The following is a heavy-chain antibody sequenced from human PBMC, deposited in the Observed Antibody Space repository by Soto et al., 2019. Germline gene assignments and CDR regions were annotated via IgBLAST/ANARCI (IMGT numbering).Heavy chain of an antibody. CDR3: AGQTFTIAAASYGRSNWFDP. V-gene: IGHV4-39*01. D-gene: IGHD6-25*01. CDR1: GGSITSSSHF. Sequence: SETLSLTCSASGGSITSSSHFWGRVRQPPGKGLEWIGTIYFTGNTYYTPSLKGRLTMSIDTSKNEFSLRLNSVTAADTAVYYCAGQTFTIAAASYGRSNWFDPWGPGTLVTVSS. J-gene: IGHJ5*02. CDR2: IYFTGNT.